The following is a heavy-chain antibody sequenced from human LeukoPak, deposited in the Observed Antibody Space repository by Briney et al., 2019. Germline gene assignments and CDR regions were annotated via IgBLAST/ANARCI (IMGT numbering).Heavy chain of an antibody. V-gene: IGHV3-33*08. CDR3: ARGTDLPTDY. CDR2: IWYDGSNK. Sequence: GGSLRLSCAASGFTFSNYGMHWVRQAPGKGLEWVAVIWYDGSNKYYADSVKGRLTISRDNSKNTLYLQINSLRAEDTAVYYCARGTDLPTDYWGQGTLVTVSS. J-gene: IGHJ4*02. D-gene: IGHD3/OR15-3a*01. CDR1: GFTFSNYG.